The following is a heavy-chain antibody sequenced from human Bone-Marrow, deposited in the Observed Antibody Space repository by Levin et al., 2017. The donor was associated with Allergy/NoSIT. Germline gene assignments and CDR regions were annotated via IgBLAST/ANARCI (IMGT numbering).Heavy chain of an antibody. CDR1: GFTFSSTW. CDR3: APAGEYRFDP. V-gene: IGHV3-74*01. CDR2: INSDERTT. Sequence: GESLKISCAASGFTFSSTWMHWVRQIPGEGLEWVSRINSDERTTNYAVSVRGRFTTFRDNAKNTLYLQMNSLTLEDTAVSYCAPAGEYRFDPWGQGPLVTVSS. J-gene: IGHJ5*02. D-gene: IGHD2/OR15-2a*01.